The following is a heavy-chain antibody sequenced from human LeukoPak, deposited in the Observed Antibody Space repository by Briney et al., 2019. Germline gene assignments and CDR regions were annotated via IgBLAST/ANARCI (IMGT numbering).Heavy chain of an antibody. Sequence: GGSLRLSCAASRFTFSSYAMSWVRQAPGKGLEWVAVIWYDGSNKKYVDSVKGRFTISRDNSKNTLYLQMNSLRAEDTAVYYCVRVRVATMGPPDYWGQGTLVTVSS. CDR2: IWYDGSNK. CDR1: RFTFSSYA. CDR3: VRVRVATMGPPDY. D-gene: IGHD5-12*01. V-gene: IGHV3-33*08. J-gene: IGHJ4*02.